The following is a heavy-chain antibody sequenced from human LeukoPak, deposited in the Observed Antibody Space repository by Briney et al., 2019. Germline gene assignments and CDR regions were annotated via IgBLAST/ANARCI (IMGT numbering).Heavy chain of an antibody. D-gene: IGHD1-26*01. J-gene: IGHJ4*02. CDR1: GFTFSSYA. V-gene: IGHV3-30*04. CDR3: ARENIVGATFDY. CDR2: ISYDGSNK. Sequence: GGSLRLSCAASGFTFSSYAMHWVRQAPGKGLEWVAVISYDGSNKYYADSVKGRFTISRDNSKNTLYLQMNSLRAEDTAVYYRARENIVGATFDYWGQGTLVTVSS.